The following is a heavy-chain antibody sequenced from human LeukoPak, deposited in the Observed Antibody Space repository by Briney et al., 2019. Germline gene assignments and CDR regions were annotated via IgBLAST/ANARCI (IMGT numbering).Heavy chain of an antibody. CDR3: ARNVESAYYDFGDGMDV. CDR1: GFTFSSYA. CDR2: ISYDESNK. Sequence: PGRSLRLSCAASGFTFSSYAMHWVRQAPGKGLEWVAVISYDESNKYYADSVKGRFTISRDNSKDTLFLQMNSLRAEDTAVYYCARNVESAYYDFGDGMDVWGQGTTVTVSS. J-gene: IGHJ6*02. V-gene: IGHV3-30-3*01. D-gene: IGHD3-3*01.